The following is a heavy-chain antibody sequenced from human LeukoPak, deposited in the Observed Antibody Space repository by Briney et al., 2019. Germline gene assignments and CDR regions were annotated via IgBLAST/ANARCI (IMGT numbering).Heavy chain of an antibody. CDR3: ARDLDSSSSVDY. CDR2: IHTSGST. Sequence: PSETLSLTCTVSGGSISSYYWSWLRQPAGKGLEWIGRIHTSGSTNYNPSLKSRVTMSVDTSKNQFSLKLSSVPAADTAVYFCARDLDSSSSVDYWGQGTLVTVSS. D-gene: IGHD6-6*01. V-gene: IGHV4-4*07. CDR1: GGSISSYY. J-gene: IGHJ4*02.